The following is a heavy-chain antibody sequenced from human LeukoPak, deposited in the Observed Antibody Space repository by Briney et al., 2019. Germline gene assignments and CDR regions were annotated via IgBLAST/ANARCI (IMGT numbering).Heavy chain of an antibody. CDR3: ARVAQKLERIALASTSEWRPNWYFDL. V-gene: IGHV4-59*12. J-gene: IGHJ2*01. CDR1: GGSISSYY. D-gene: IGHD6-19*01. CDR2: IYYSGNT. Sequence: SETLSLTCTVSGGSISSYYWSWIRQPPGKGLEWIGHIYYSGNTNYNPSLKSRVTISVDTSKNQFSLRLSSVTAADTAVFYCARVAQKLERIALASTSEWRPNWYFDLWGRGTLVTVSS.